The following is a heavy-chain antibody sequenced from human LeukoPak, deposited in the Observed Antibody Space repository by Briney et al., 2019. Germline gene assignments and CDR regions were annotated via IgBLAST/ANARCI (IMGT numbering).Heavy chain of an antibody. CDR1: GFTVSSNY. CDR2: IYSGGST. J-gene: IGHJ4*02. Sequence: GGSLRLSCAASGFTVSSNYMSWVRQAPGKGLEWVSVIYSGGSTYYADSVKGRFTISRDNSKNTLYLQMNSLRAEDTAVYYCAKDSKSRVLLWFGIDYWGQGTLVTVSS. D-gene: IGHD3-10*01. V-gene: IGHV3-53*01. CDR3: AKDSKSRVLLWFGIDY.